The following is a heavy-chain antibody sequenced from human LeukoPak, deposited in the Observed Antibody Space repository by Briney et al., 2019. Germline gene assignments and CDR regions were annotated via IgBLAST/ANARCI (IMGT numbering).Heavy chain of an antibody. V-gene: IGHV1-69*04. CDR2: IIPILGIA. D-gene: IGHD3-10*01. CDR1: GGTFSSYA. CDR3: ARDKDTMVRGVIITPNWFDP. Sequence: ASVKVSCKASGGTFSSYAISWVRQAPGQGLEWMGRIIPILGIANYAQKFQGRVTITADKSTSTAYMELSSLRSEDTAVYYCARDKDTMVRGVIITPNWFDPWGQGTLVTVSS. J-gene: IGHJ5*02.